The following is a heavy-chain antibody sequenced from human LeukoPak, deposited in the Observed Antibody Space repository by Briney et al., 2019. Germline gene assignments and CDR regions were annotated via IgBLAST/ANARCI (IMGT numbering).Heavy chain of an antibody. Sequence: GWSLRLSCAASGFTYSSHWMSWVRQAPGKGLEWVGNIKEDGSEKYYAGSVKGRFTISRDNAKNSLYLQMNSLRVEDTAVYYCARDGGWGWDYWGQRTLDTVSS. CDR1: GFTYSSHW. CDR3: ARDGGWGWDY. CDR2: IKEDGSEK. J-gene: IGHJ4*02. D-gene: IGHD6-19*01. V-gene: IGHV3-7*01.